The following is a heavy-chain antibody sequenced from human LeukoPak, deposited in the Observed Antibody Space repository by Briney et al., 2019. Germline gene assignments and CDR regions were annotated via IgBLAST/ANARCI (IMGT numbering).Heavy chain of an antibody. CDR3: AKSASLSAFDT. J-gene: IGHJ3*02. D-gene: IGHD2-2*01. CDR2: ISYDGSNK. CDR1: GFTFSSYG. V-gene: IGHV3-30*18. Sequence: GGSLRLSCAASGFTFSSYGMHWVRQAPGKGLEWVAVISYDGSNKYYADSVKGRFTISRDNSKNTLYLQMNSLRAEDTAVYYCAKSASLSAFDTWGQGTMVTVSS.